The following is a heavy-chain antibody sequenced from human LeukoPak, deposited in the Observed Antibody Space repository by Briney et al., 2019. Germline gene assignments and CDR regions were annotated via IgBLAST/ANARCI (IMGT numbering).Heavy chain of an antibody. D-gene: IGHD3-22*01. J-gene: IGHJ4*02. CDR2: IWYDGSNE. Sequence: GGSLRLSCAASRFTFSNYGMHWVRQAPGKGLEWVAVIWYDGSNEYYADSVKGRFTISRDNSKNTLYLQMNSLRAEDTAVYYCARDSDSSGYYYIKRPFDYWGQGTLVTVSS. CDR3: ARDSDSSGYYYIKRPFDY. CDR1: RFTFSNYG. V-gene: IGHV3-33*01.